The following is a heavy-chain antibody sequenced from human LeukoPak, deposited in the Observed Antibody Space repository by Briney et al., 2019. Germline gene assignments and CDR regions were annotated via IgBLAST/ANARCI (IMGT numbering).Heavy chain of an antibody. Sequence: GGSLRLSCAASGFTFSRSAMHWVRQAPGKGLEWVAIISYDGGNEYYTDSVKGRFTISRDNSKNTLYLQMNSLRAEDTAVYFCVSLGYSSSSVRYWGQGTLVTVSS. CDR3: VSLGYSSSSVRY. D-gene: IGHD6-6*01. CDR2: ISYDGGNE. CDR1: GFTFSRSA. J-gene: IGHJ4*02. V-gene: IGHV3-30*04.